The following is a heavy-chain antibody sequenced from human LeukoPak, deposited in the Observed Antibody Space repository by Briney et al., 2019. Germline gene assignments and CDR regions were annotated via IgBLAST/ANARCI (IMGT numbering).Heavy chain of an antibody. CDR1: GFTFSSYG. D-gene: IGHD2-2*01. J-gene: IGHJ5*02. CDR2: INSGDST. V-gene: IGHV3-NL1*01. CDR3: ANRPTSAWSDH. Sequence: PGGSLRLSCAASGFTFSSYGMHWVRQAPGKGLEWISAINSGDSTYYADAVMGRFTVSRDNSKNTIYLQMNSLRVDDTAVYFCANRPTSAWSDHWGQGTLVTVSS.